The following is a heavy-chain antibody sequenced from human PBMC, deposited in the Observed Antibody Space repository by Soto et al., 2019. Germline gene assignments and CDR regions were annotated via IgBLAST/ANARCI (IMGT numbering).Heavy chain of an antibody. CDR2: IYYSGST. V-gene: IGHV4-61*01. D-gene: IGHD5-12*01. CDR3: AREVVATILFDY. J-gene: IGHJ4*02. CDR1: GGSVSSGSYY. Sequence: SETLSLTCTVSGGSVSSGSYYWSWIRQPPGKGLEWIGYIYYSGSTNYNPSLKSRVTISVDTSKNQFSLKLSSVTAADTAVYYCAREVVATILFDYWGQGXLVTVYS.